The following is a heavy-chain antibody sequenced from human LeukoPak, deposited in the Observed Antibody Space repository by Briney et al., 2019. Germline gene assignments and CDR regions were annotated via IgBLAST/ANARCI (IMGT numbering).Heavy chain of an antibody. CDR2: ISGSGGST. V-gene: IGHV3-23*01. D-gene: IGHD6-13*01. CDR1: GFTFSSYA. Sequence: GGSLRLSCTASGFTFSSYAMSWVRQAPGKGLEWVSAISGSGGSTYYADSVKGRFTISRDNSKNTLYLQMNSLRAEDTAVYYCAKNRRYSSSWRGKNWFDLWGQGTLVTVSS. J-gene: IGHJ5*02. CDR3: AKNRRYSSSWRGKNWFDL.